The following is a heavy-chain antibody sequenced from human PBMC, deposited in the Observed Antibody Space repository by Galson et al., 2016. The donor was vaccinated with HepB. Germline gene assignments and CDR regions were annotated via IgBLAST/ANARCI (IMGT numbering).Heavy chain of an antibody. CDR1: GFTFSNAW. CDR2: INSDGSTT. V-gene: IGHV3-74*01. CDR3: VNLGTTRT. Sequence: SLRLSCAASGFTFSNAWMSWVRQAPGKGLVWVSRINSDGSTTHYADSVKGRFTISRDNAKNTLYLQMNNLRAEDTAVYYCVNLGTTRTWGQGTQVTVSS. J-gene: IGHJ5*02. D-gene: IGHD1-26*01.